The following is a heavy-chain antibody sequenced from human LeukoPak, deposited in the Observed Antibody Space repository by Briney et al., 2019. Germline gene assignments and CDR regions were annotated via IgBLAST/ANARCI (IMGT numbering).Heavy chain of an antibody. Sequence: PSETLSLTCSVSGGSIHSRSHLWGWVCQPPGKGLEWIGSVEDGGSTYYNPSLKSRVTISIDTSKNKFSLEVTSVTAADAAIYFCARVDSFDRSGHFDPWGQGIVVIVSS. CDR1: GGSIHSRSHL. V-gene: IGHV4-39*07. CDR2: VEDGGST. J-gene: IGHJ5*02. CDR3: ARVDSFDRSGHFDP. D-gene: IGHD3-9*01.